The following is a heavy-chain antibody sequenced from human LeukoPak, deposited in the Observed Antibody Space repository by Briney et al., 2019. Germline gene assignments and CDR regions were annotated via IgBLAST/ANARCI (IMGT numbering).Heavy chain of an antibody. CDR3: ARRDPHYYGGTPRGAYDI. Sequence: GESLQISCEGSGYIFTSYWIVWVRQMPGKGLEWMGTIYPGDSDTRYSPTFQGQVTISADKSSGTAYLQWSSLKASDTAMYYCARRDPHYYGGTPRGAYDIWGQGTMVTVSS. J-gene: IGHJ3*02. V-gene: IGHV5-51*01. CDR1: GYIFTSYW. CDR2: IYPGDSDT. D-gene: IGHD3-10*01.